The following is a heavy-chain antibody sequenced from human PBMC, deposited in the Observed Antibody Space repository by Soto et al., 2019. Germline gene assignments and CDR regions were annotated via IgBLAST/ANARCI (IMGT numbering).Heavy chain of an antibody. V-gene: IGHV3-30*09. CDR2: ISYDGSNK. Sequence: GGSLRLSCAASGFTFSNYIFYWVRQAPGKGPEWVAAISYDGSNKQYADSVKGRFAISRDNPGNSLDLQMNSLRDDDTALYYCVRGDPYYGMDVWGQGTTVTVSS. CDR1: GFTFSNYI. J-gene: IGHJ6*02. CDR3: VRGDPYYGMDV.